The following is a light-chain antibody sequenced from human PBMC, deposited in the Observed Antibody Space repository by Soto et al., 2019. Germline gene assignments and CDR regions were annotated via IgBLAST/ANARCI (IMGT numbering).Light chain of an antibody. CDR3: QQRSSWPPAT. J-gene: IGKJ1*01. CDR2: GAS. CDR1: QSVTSNY. V-gene: IGKV3D-20*02. Sequence: EIVLTQSPGTLSLSPGERATLSCGASQSVTSNYLAWYQQKPGQAPRLLIFGASIRVTGIPDRFIGSGSGTDFTLTISSLEPEDFAVYYCQQRSSWPPATFGQGTKVDIK.